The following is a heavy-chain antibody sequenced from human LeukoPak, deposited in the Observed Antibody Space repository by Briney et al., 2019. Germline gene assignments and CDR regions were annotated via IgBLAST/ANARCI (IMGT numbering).Heavy chain of an antibody. V-gene: IGHV4-4*07. CDR3: ARLTSSWYQDWYFDL. CDR1: SGPISNYD. Sequence: SETLSLTCTVSSGPISNYDWSWIRQPAGKGLEWIGRIYTSGSTNYNLSLKSRVTMSVDTSKKQFSLKLSSVTAADTAVYYCARLTSSWYQDWYFDLWGRGTLVTVSS. D-gene: IGHD6-13*01. J-gene: IGHJ2*01. CDR2: IYTSGST.